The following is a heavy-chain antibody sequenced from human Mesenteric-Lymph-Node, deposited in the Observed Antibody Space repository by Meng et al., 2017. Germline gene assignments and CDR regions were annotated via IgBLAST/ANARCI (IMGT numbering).Heavy chain of an antibody. CDR1: GFTFSSYD. J-gene: IGHJ6*02. V-gene: IGHV3-66*02. CDR2: IYSGGST. Sequence: GESLKISCAACGFTFSSYDMHWVRQATGKGLEWVSVIYSGGSTYYADSVKGRFTISRDNSKNTLYLQMNSLRAEDTAVYYCARDLGAVAGYYYYYGMDVWGQGTTVTVSS. D-gene: IGHD6-19*01. CDR3: ARDLGAVAGYYYYYGMDV.